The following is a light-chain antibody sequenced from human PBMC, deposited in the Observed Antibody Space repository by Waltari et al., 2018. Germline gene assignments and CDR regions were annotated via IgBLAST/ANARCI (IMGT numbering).Light chain of an antibody. CDR3: MQGIHRPWT. J-gene: IGKJ1*01. Sequence: DVVMTQSPLSLPVTLGQPASISCSSSQSLVSSDGNTYFNWFHQRTGQSPRRLIYKVSIRDSGVPDRFSGSGSGTDFTLRISRVEAEDVGVYYCMQGIHRPWTFGQGTKVEI. CDR2: KVS. CDR1: QSLVSSDGNTY. V-gene: IGKV2-30*01.